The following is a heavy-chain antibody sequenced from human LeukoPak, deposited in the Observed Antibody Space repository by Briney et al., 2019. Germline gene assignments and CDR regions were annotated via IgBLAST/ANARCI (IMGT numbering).Heavy chain of an antibody. CDR3: ARGNEQLVTKYYYYGMDV. CDR2: IYYSGST. CDR1: GGSISSGDYY. J-gene: IGHJ6*02. V-gene: IGHV4-30-4*01. D-gene: IGHD6-13*01. Sequence: SETLSLTCTVSGGSISSGDYYWSWIRQPPGKGLEWIGYIYYSGSTYYKPSLKSRVTISLDTSKNQFSLKLNSVTAADTAVYYCARGNEQLVTKYYYYGMDVWGQGTTVTVSS.